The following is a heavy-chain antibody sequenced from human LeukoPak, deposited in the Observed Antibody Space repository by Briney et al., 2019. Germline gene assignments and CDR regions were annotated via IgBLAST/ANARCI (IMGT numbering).Heavy chain of an antibody. Sequence: SETLSLTCTVSGGSITSYYWTWIRQPPGKGLEWIGFIYGDGSTKYNPSLKSRVTMSVDTSKNQFSLNLSSVTAADTAVYYCARHDPVGHFLRGMDVWGQGTTVTVSS. CDR2: IYGDGST. D-gene: IGHD2/OR15-2a*01. CDR3: ARHDPVGHFLRGMDV. V-gene: IGHV4-59*08. J-gene: IGHJ6*02. CDR1: GGSITSYY.